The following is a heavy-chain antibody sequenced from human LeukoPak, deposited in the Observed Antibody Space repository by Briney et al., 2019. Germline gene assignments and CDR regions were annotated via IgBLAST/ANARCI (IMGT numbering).Heavy chain of an antibody. V-gene: IGHV3-23*01. Sequence: GGSLRLSCAASGFTFSSYAMSWVRQAPGKGLEWVSAISGSGGSTYYADSVKGRFTISRDNSKNTLYLQMNSLRAEDTAVYYCAKDRDSSGYYYDRAFDIWGQGTMVTVSS. CDR3: AKDRDSSGYYYDRAFDI. CDR2: ISGSGGST. J-gene: IGHJ3*02. D-gene: IGHD3-22*01. CDR1: GFTFSSYA.